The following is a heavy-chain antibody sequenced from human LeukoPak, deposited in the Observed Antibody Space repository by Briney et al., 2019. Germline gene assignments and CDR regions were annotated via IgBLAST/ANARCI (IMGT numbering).Heavy chain of an antibody. CDR3: AKAVGVVPAATPFDY. D-gene: IGHD2-2*01. CDR1: GFTFSSYA. J-gene: IGHJ4*02. V-gene: IGHV3-23*01. Sequence: GGSLRLSCAASGFTFSSYAMSWVRQAPGKGLEWVSTISGSGGATYYADSVKGRFTISRDNSKITLYLQMNGLRAEDTALFYCAKAVGVVPAATPFDYWGLGTLVTVSS. CDR2: ISGSGGAT.